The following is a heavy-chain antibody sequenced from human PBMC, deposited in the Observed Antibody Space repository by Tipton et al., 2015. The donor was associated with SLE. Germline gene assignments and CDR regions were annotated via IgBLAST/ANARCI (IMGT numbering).Heavy chain of an antibody. CDR3: ARVFGYCSSTSCYVDY. Sequence: SLRLSCAASGFTFSSYGMHWVRQAPGKGLEWVVVIWYDGSNKYYADSVKGRFTISRDNSKNTLYLQMNSLRAEDTAVYYCARVFGYCSSTSCYVDYWGQGTLVTVSS. J-gene: IGHJ4*02. V-gene: IGHV3-33*01. D-gene: IGHD2-2*03. CDR2: IWYDGSNK. CDR1: GFTFSSYG.